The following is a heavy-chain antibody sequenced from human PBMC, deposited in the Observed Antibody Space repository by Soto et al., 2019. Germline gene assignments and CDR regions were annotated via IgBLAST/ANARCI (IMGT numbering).Heavy chain of an antibody. V-gene: IGHV1-46*01. CDR1: GYSFMNYY. Sequence: EXSVKVSCKASGYSFMNYYIHWVRQAPGQGLEWMGLINPSGGATSYSQRFQGRVTITKDSSTSTVYMELSSLGSEDTAVYYCGRAFDRSGLYWGQGTLVTVSS. D-gene: IGHD3-22*01. CDR2: INPSGGAT. J-gene: IGHJ4*02. CDR3: GRAFDRSGLY.